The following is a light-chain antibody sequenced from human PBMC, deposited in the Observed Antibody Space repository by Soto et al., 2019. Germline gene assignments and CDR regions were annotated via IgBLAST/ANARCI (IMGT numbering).Light chain of an antibody. CDR1: QSVTNN. V-gene: IGKV3D-15*01. J-gene: IGKJ1*01. CDR3: QQYNHWPRT. Sequence: EIVLTQSPGTLSLSPGEGDTLSCRASQSVTNNFLAWYHQKPGQAPRLLIYDATSRATGIPDRFSGSGSGTEFTLTISSLQSEDFAVYYCQQYNHWPRTFGQGTKVDIK. CDR2: DAT.